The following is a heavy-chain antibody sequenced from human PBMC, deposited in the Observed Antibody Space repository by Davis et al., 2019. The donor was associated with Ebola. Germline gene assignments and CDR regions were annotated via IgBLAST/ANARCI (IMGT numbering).Heavy chain of an antibody. CDR3: ARGRWLQFWYFDL. CDR2: ISGSGGST. V-gene: IGHV3-23*01. D-gene: IGHD5-24*01. CDR1: GFTFSSYA. J-gene: IGHJ2*01. Sequence: GGSLRLSCAASGFTFSSYAMSWVRQAPGKGLEWVSAISGSGGSTYYADSVKGRFTISRDNAKNSLYLQMNSLRAEDTAVYYCARGRWLQFWYFDLWGRGTLVTVSS.